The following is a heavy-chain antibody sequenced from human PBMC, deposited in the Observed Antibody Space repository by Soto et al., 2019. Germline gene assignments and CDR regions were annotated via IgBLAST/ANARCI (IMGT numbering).Heavy chain of an antibody. Sequence: ASVKVSCTASGYTFTSYAMHWVRQAPGQRLEWMGWINAGNGNTKYSQKFQGRVTITRDTSASTAYMELSSLRSEDTAVYYCARDPTGLHYYYYYGMDVWGQGTTVTV. J-gene: IGHJ6*02. CDR1: GYTFTSYA. V-gene: IGHV1-3*01. CDR3: ARDPTGLHYYYYYGMDV. CDR2: INAGNGNT.